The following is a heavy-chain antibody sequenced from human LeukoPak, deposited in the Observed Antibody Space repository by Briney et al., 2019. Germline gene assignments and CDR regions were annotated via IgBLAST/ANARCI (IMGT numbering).Heavy chain of an antibody. D-gene: IGHD6-6*01. CDR1: GASISDFY. CDR3: ARGSNWFDP. CDR2: IYYSGIT. Sequence: SETLSLTCTVSGASISDFYWSCIRLHPGKGVKWFGYIYYSGITNYNPSPKSRVTISKDTSKKWVSLKLTSVTAADTAVYYCARGSNWFDPWGQGILVTVSS. V-gene: IGHV4-59*01. J-gene: IGHJ5*02.